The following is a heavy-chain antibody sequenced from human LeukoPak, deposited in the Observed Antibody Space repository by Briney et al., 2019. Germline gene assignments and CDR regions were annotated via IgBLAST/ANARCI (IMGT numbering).Heavy chain of an antibody. V-gene: IGHV3-30-3*01. Sequence: GRSLTLSCTASGFTLSRFAMHWVRQAPGKGLEWLGHMSDDGSEKHYVDSVRGRFTISRDPSKNTLYLEMTSLRTEDTAVYYCAREADSGYYRTVDYRGQGTMVTVS. CDR3: AREADSGYYRTVDY. CDR2: MSDDGSEK. J-gene: IGHJ4*02. D-gene: IGHD2-15*01. CDR1: GFTLSRFA.